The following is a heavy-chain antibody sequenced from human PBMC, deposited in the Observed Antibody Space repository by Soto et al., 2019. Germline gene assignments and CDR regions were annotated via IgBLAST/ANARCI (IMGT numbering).Heavy chain of an antibody. CDR3: ACVSWTNGVYNLLSP. Sequence: ASETLSLTCTVSGGSISSYYWCWIRQPSGKRLEWIGYINHSGSTNYNPSLKSRVTISVDTSKNQFSLKVSSVTAADTAVYYCACVSWTNGVYNLLSPCGQGTLVPV. J-gene: IGHJ5*02. D-gene: IGHD2-8*01. CDR1: GGSISSYY. CDR2: INHSGST. V-gene: IGHV4-59*01.